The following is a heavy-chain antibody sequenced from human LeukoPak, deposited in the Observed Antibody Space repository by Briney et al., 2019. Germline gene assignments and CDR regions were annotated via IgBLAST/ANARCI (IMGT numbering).Heavy chain of an antibody. CDR3: PLLSAVSVYF. CDR1: GFTVSSNY. CDR2: IYSGGST. D-gene: IGHD3-22*01. Sequence: GGSLRLSCAASGFTVSSNYMSWVRQAPGKGLEWVSVIYSGGSTYYADSVKGRFTISRDNSKNTLYLQMNSLRAEDTAVYYCPLLSAVSVYFWGQGTLVTVSS. J-gene: IGHJ4*02. V-gene: IGHV3-53*05.